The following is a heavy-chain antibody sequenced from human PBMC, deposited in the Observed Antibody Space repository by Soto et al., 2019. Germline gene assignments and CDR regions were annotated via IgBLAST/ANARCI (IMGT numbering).Heavy chain of an antibody. J-gene: IGHJ5*02. V-gene: IGHV4-61*01. D-gene: IGHD1-1*01. CDR1: GGSVSSGSYY. CDR2: IYYSGST. Sequence: SETLSLTCTVSGGSVSSGSYYWSWIRQPPGKGLEWIGYIYYSGSTNYNPSLKSRVTISVDTSKNQFSLKLSSVTAADTAVYYCARCELERRYDWFDPWGQGTLVTVSS. CDR3: ARCELERRYDWFDP.